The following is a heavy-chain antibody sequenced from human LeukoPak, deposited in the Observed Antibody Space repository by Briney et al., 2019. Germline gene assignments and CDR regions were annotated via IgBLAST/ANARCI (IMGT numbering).Heavy chain of an antibody. D-gene: IGHD3-22*01. CDR2: IYSGSGT. V-gene: IGHV3-53*01. J-gene: IGHJ4*02. CDR1: GFTVSSNY. CDR3: TRDPHSSGYYSY. Sequence: GGSLRLSCAASGFTVSSNYMSWVRQAPGKGLEWVSVIYSGSGTYYADSVKGRFTISRDNSKNTVYLQMNSLRAEDTAVYYCTRDPHSSGYYSYWGQGTLVTVSS.